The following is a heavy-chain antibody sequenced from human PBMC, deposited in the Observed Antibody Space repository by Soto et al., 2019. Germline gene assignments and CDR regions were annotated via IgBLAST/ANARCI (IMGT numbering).Heavy chain of an antibody. Sequence: SETLSLTCTVSGGSISSGGYYWSWIRQFPGKGLEWIGYIYYSGSTFYNPSLRSRITISLDTSRNLFSLKLSSVTAADTAIYYCARGPRFFYMDVWGKGTTVTVSS. J-gene: IGHJ6*03. CDR2: IYYSGST. CDR1: GGSISSGGYY. V-gene: IGHV4-31*03. CDR3: ARGPRFFYMDV. D-gene: IGHD3-3*01.